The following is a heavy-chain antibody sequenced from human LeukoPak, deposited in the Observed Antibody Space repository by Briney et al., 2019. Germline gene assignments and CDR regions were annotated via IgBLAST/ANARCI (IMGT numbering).Heavy chain of an antibody. D-gene: IGHD3-22*01. CDR1: GFTFSSYA. Sequence: GGSLRLSCAASGFTFSSYAMGWVRQAPGKGLEWVSAISGSGGSTYYADSVKGRFTISRDNSKNTLYLQMNSLRAEDTAVYYCARDPNYDSSGYYPQYAFDIWGQGTMVTVSS. CDR2: ISGSGGST. V-gene: IGHV3-23*01. J-gene: IGHJ3*02. CDR3: ARDPNYDSSGYYPQYAFDI.